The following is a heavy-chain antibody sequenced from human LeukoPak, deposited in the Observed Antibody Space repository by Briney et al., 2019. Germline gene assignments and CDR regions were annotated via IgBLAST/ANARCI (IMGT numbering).Heavy chain of an antibody. V-gene: IGHV4-34*01. Sequence: SETLSLTCAVYGGSFSGYYWGWIRQPPGKGLEWIGEINHSGSTNYNPSLKSRVTISVDTSKNQFSLKLSSVTAADTAVYYCARGRYCSSASCYMFWFDPWGQGTLVTVSS. CDR2: INHSGST. CDR3: ARGRYCSSASCYMFWFDP. J-gene: IGHJ5*02. D-gene: IGHD2-2*02. CDR1: GGSFSGYY.